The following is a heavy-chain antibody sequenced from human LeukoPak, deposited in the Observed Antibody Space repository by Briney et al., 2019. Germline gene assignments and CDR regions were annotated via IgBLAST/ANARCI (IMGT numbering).Heavy chain of an antibody. Sequence: SETLSLTCAVYGGSFSGYYCSWIRQPPGKGLEWIGEINHSGSTNYNPSLKSRVTISVDTSKNQFSLKLSSVTAADTAVYYCARGAVAARYGVFDYWGQGTLVTVSS. J-gene: IGHJ4*02. D-gene: IGHD6-6*01. CDR2: INHSGST. CDR1: GGSFSGYY. CDR3: ARGAVAARYGVFDY. V-gene: IGHV4-34*01.